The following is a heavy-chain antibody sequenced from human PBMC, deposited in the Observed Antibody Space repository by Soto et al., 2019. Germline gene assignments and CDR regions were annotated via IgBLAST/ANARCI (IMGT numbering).Heavy chain of an antibody. CDR1: GGSIRGSYYY. D-gene: IGHD6-13*01. V-gene: IGHV4-61*05. J-gene: IGHJ4*02. CDR2: VYNSGST. CDR3: ARYRREAVAGYTLDN. Sequence: SEPLSLTCAVSGGSIRGSYYYWCWLRQPPGKGLEWIWYVYNSGSTNYNPSLKSRVTISEDTSKSQFSLKVNSMTAADTAVYYCARYRREAVAGYTLDNWGQGILVTVSS.